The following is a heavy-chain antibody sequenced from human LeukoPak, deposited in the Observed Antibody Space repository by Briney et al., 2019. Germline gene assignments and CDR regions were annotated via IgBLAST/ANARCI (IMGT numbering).Heavy chain of an antibody. CDR3: ARISGSYYGFDY. D-gene: IGHD1-26*01. CDR1: GSSISSYY. CDR2: IYTSGST. J-gene: IGHJ4*02. Sequence: SETLSLSCTVSGSSISSYYWSWIRQPPGKGLEWIRYIYTSGSTNYNPSLKSRVTISVDTSKNQFSLKLSSVTAADTAVYYCARISGSYYGFDYWGQGTLVTVSS. V-gene: IGHV4-4*09.